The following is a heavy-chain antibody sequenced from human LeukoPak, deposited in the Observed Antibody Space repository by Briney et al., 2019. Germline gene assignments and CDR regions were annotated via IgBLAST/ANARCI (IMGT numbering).Heavy chain of an antibody. V-gene: IGHV4-4*07. D-gene: IGHD4-17*01. J-gene: IGHJ6*02. CDR2: IYTSGST. Sequence: SETLSLTCTVSGGSISSYYWCWIRQPAGKGLEWIGRIYTSGSTNYNPSLKSRVTMSVDTSKNQFSLKLSSVTAADTAVYYCARDSYGDYYYYYGMDVWGQGTTVTVSS. CDR3: ARDSYGDYYYYYGMDV. CDR1: GGSISSYY.